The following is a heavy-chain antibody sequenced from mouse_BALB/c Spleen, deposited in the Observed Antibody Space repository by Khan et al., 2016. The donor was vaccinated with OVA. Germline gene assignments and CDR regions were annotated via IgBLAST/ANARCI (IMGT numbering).Heavy chain of an antibody. V-gene: IGHV3-2*02. CDR1: GYSITTNYA. Sequence: EVQLQESGPGLVKPSQSLSLTCTVTGYSITTNYAWDWIRQFPGNKLEWMGYISYSGSTSYNPSLKSRISITRDTSKNQFFLQLNSVTTEDTATNYCARKNYYGYAVDDWGQGTSVTVSS. CDR3: ARKNYYGYAVDD. D-gene: IGHD1-1*01. CDR2: ISYSGST. J-gene: IGHJ4*01.